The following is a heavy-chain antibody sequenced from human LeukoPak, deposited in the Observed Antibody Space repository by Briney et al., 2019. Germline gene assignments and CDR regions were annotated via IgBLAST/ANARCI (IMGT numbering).Heavy chain of an antibody. CDR2: ISAYNGNT. Sequence: ASVKVSCKASGYTFTSYGISWVRQAPGQGLEWMGWISAYNGNTNYAQKLQGRVTMTTDTSTSTAYMELRSLGSDDTAVYYCARAERITIFGMVIRTDAFDIWGQGTMVTVSS. J-gene: IGHJ3*02. D-gene: IGHD3-3*01. CDR1: GYTFTSYG. V-gene: IGHV1-18*01. CDR3: ARAERITIFGMVIRTDAFDI.